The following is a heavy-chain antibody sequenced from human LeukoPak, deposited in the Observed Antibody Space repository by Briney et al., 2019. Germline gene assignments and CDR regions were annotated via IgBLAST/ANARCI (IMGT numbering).Heavy chain of an antibody. CDR2: IFHSGST. V-gene: IGHV4-4*02. D-gene: IGHD6-6*01. J-gene: IGHJ4*02. CDR1: GGSISSNNW. CDR3: ARRPGYSSSSSDY. Sequence: TSGTLSLTCAVSGGSISSNNWWSWVRQPPGKGLEWIGEIFHSGSTNYNPSLKSRVTISVDTSKNQFSLKLSSVTAADTAVYYCARRPGYSSSSSDYWGQGTLVTVSS.